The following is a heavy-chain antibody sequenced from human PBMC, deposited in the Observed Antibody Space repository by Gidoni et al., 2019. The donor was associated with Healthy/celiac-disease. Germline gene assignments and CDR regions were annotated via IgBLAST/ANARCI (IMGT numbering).Heavy chain of an antibody. D-gene: IGHD5-18*01. CDR3: ARDPSAPDSYGRPGFDY. J-gene: IGHJ4*02. CDR2: IYHSGST. V-gene: IGHV4-4*02. CDR1: GGSISSSNW. Sequence: QAQLQESGPGLVKPSGTLSLTSAVSGGSISSSNWWSWVRQPPGKGLEWLGEIYHSGSTHYNPSLKSRVNISVDKSKNQFPLKLSSVTAADTAVYYCARDPSAPDSYGRPGFDYWGQGTLVTVSS.